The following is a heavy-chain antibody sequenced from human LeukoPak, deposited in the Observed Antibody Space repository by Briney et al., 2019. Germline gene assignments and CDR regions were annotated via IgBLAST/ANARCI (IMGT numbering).Heavy chain of an antibody. V-gene: IGHV4-30-4*01. CDR3: ARHPDYGGNFDY. D-gene: IGHD4-23*01. J-gene: IGHJ4*02. CDR1: GGSISSGDYY. CDR2: IYYSGST. Sequence: KASETLSLTCTVSGGSISSGDYYWSWLRQPPGKGLEWIGYIYYSGSTYYNPSLKSQVTISVDTSKNQFSLKLTSVTAADTAVYYCARHPDYGGNFDYWGQGTLVTVSS.